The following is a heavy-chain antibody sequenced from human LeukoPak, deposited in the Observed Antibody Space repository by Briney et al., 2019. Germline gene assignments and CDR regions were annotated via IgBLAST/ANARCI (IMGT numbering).Heavy chain of an antibody. V-gene: IGHV1-69*05. CDR2: IIPIFGTA. D-gene: IGHD3-10*01. J-gene: IGHJ5*02. Sequence: SVKVSCKASGGTFSSYAISLVRQAPGQGLEWMGGIIPIFGTANYAQKFQGRVTITTDESTSTAYMELSSLRSEDTAVYYCARDRWVRLTTSGNWFDPWGQGTLVTVSS. CDR3: ARDRWVRLTTSGNWFDP. CDR1: GGTFSSYA.